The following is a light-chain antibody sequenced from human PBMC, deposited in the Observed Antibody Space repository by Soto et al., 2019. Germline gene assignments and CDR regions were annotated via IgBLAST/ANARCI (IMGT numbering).Light chain of an antibody. CDR2: GAS. CDR3: QQYTTSPFT. Sequence: EIVLTQSPGTLSLSPGERATLSCRASQSVSSSSLAWYQQRRGQAPRLLIYGASSRATGIPDRFSGSGSGADFTLTISRLEPEDFAVYYCQQYTTSPFTFGPGTKVDIK. V-gene: IGKV3-20*01. CDR1: QSVSSSS. J-gene: IGKJ3*01.